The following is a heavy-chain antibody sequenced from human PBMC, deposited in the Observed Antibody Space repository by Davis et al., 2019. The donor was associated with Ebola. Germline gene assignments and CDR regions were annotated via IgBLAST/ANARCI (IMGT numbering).Heavy chain of an antibody. CDR3: ARGEFDYGGNSRYYYGMDV. CDR1: GYTFTSYY. Sequence: AASVKVSCKASGYTFTSYYIHWVRQAPGQGLEWMGIINPSGGSTNYAQKFQGRVTITADESTSTAYMELSSLRSEDTAVYYCARGEFDYGGNSRYYYGMDVWGQGTTVTVSS. D-gene: IGHD4-23*01. V-gene: IGHV1-46*01. CDR2: INPSGGST. J-gene: IGHJ6*02.